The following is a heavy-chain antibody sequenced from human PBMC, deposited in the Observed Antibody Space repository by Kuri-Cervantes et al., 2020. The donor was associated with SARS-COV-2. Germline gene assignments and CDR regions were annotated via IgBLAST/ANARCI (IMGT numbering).Heavy chain of an antibody. Sequence: AAVKVSCKVSGYTFTSYGISWVRQAPGQGLEWMGWISAYNGNTNYAQKLQGRVTMTTDTSTSTAYMELRSLRSDDTAVYYCARTNYDVQNWFDPWGQGTLVTVSS. J-gene: IGHJ5*02. V-gene: IGHV1-18*01. CDR2: ISAYNGNT. CDR1: GYTFTSYG. CDR3: ARTNYDVQNWFDP. D-gene: IGHD1-7*01.